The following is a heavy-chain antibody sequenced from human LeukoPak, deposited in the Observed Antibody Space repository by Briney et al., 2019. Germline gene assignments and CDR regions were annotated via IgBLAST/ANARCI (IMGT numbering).Heavy chain of an antibody. CDR2: ISASAAGT. V-gene: IGHV3-23*01. Sequence: GGSLRLSCAASGFSFSSYAMSWVRQAPGKGLEWVSGISASAAGTHYTDSVKGRFTISRDSSTNTLYLQMNSLRAEDTAVYYCAKDTRGYTYGYFEYWGQGNLVTVSS. CDR1: GFSFSSYA. CDR3: AKDTRGYTYGYFEY. D-gene: IGHD5-18*01. J-gene: IGHJ4*02.